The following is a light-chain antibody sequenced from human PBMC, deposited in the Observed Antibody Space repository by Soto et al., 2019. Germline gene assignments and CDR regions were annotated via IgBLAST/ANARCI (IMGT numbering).Light chain of an antibody. V-gene: IGKV3-20*01. Sequence: EIVLTQSPGTLSLSPWKRATISCRSSQSISGSYLAWYQQRPGQAPRLLIYGASSRATGIPDRFSGSGSGTEFTLTLGRLETEDFAVYECQQYGSSSWTFGQGTKVDIK. J-gene: IGKJ1*01. CDR1: QSISGSY. CDR3: QQYGSSSWT. CDR2: GAS.